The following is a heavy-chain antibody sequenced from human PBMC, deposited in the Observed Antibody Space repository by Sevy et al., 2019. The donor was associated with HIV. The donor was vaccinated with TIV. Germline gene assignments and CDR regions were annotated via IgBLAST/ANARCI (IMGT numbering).Heavy chain of an antibody. CDR3: AKDAGGGSSYFDY. Sequence: ASVKVSCKASGYSFTYSAMQWVRQAPGQGLEWMGWINAGNGNTKYSQKFKGRVTITRDTSARTAYLELSSLRPEDTAVYYCAKDAGGGSSYFDYGGQGTLVTVSS. J-gene: IGHJ4*02. D-gene: IGHD2-15*01. V-gene: IGHV1-3*01. CDR2: INAGNGNT. CDR1: GYSFTYSA.